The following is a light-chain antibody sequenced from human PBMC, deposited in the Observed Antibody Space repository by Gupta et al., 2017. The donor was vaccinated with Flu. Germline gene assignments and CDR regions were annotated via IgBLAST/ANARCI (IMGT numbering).Light chain of an antibody. CDR2: KTT. Sequence: SVLMQPPSLSAAPGQRVTISCSGSSSNIGNNLVSWYQQFPGTAPKLLIYKTTERPSGIPDRFSGSKSGTSATLGITGLQTGDEADYYCESWDSGLRAAVFGGGTKLTVL. CDR3: ESWDSGLRAAV. CDR1: SSNIGNNL. J-gene: IGLJ2*01. V-gene: IGLV1-51*02.